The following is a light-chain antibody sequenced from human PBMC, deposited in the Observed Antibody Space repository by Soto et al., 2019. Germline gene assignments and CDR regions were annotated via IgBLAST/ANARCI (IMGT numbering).Light chain of an antibody. J-gene: IGKJ5*01. V-gene: IGKV3-11*01. CDR1: QSVSSY. CDR3: QQRSNWPPIT. Sequence: EIVLTKYPAPLSLSPGERSTLSCMASQSVSSYLAWYQQKPGQAPRLLIYDASNRATGIPARFSGSGSGTDFTLTISSLEPEDFAVYYCQQRSNWPPITFGQGALLDI. CDR2: DAS.